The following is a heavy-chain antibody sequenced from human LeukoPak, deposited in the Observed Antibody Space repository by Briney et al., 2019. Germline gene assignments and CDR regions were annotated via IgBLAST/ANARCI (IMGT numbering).Heavy chain of an antibody. J-gene: IGHJ4*02. CDR1: GFTFSSYA. CDR2: ISGSGGST. CDR3: AKDRVLRFLEWLFEIDY. V-gene: IGHV3-23*01. D-gene: IGHD3-3*01. Sequence: GGSLRLSCAASGFTFSSYARSGVRQARGRGLEWVSAISGSGGSTYYADSVKGRFTISRDNSKNTLYLQMNSLRAEDTAVYYCAKDRVLRFLEWLFEIDYWGQGTLVTVSS.